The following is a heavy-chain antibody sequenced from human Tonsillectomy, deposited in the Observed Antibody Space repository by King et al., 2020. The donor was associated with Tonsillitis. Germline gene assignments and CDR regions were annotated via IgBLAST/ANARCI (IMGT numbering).Heavy chain of an antibody. CDR3: VRYEGGVFDP. CDR1: GGSISGDTY. Sequence: QLQESGPGLVKPSQTLSLTCTVSGGSISGDTYWSWIRQHPGKGLEWIGYIYFSDNTYYNPSLKCRLTISIDTSKNQFSLRLNSVTAADTAVYYCVRYEGGVFDPWGQGTLVTVSS. V-gene: IGHV4-31*03. J-gene: IGHJ5*02. D-gene: IGHD2-15*01. CDR2: IYFSDNT.